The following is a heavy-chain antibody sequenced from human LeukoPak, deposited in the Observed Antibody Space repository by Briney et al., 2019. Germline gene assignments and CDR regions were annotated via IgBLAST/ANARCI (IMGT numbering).Heavy chain of an antibody. J-gene: IGHJ3*02. V-gene: IGHV4-30-4*01. Sequence: PSQTLSLTCTVSGGSISSGDYYWSWIRQPPGKGLEWIGYIYYSGSTYYNPSLKSRFTISVDTSKNQFSLKLSSVTAADTAVYYCARGDSSGYKLGAFDIWGQGTMVTVSS. CDR2: IYYSGST. CDR1: GGSISSGDYY. CDR3: ARGDSSGYKLGAFDI. D-gene: IGHD3-22*01.